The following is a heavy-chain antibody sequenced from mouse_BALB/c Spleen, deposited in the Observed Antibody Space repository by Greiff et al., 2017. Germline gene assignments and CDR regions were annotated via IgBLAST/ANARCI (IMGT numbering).Heavy chain of an antibody. V-gene: IGHV7-3*02. D-gene: IGHD2-3*01. CDR1: GFTFTDYY. CDR3: ARDGDGLDY. J-gene: IGHJ2*01. CDR2: IRNKANGYTT. Sequence: EVKLVESGGGLVQPGGSLRLSCATSGFTFTDYYMSWVRQPPGKALEWLGFIRNKANGYTTEYSASVKGRFTISRDNSQSILYLQMNTLRAEDSATYYCARDGDGLDYWGQGTTLTVSS.